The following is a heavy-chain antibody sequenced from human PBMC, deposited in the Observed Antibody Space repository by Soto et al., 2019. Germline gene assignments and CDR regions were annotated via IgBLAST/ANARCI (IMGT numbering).Heavy chain of an antibody. V-gene: IGHV3-66*01. J-gene: IGHJ4*02. CDR1: GFTVSSNY. CDR3: ARDPTTAVGATHFHY. Sequence: EVQLVESGGGLVQPGGSLRLSCAASGFTVSSNYMSWVRQAPGKGLEWVSVIYSGGSTYYADSVKGRFTISRDNAKNTLYVQMNSLRAEDTAVYYCARDPTTAVGATHFHYWGQGTLVTVSS. D-gene: IGHD1-26*01. CDR2: IYSGGST.